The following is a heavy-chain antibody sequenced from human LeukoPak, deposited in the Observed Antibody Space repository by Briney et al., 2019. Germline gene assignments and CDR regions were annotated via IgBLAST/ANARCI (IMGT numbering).Heavy chain of an antibody. CDR3: LSYCSSTSCYESNWFDP. D-gene: IGHD2-2*01. V-gene: IGHV3-74*01. CDR2: INSDGINT. CDR1: GFTFSNYW. Sequence: GGSLRLSCAASGFTFSNYWMHWVRQAPGKGLVWVSRINSDGINTSYADSVKGRFTISRDNSKNTLYLQMNSLRAEDTAVYYCLSYCSSTSCYESNWFDPWGQGTLVTVSS. J-gene: IGHJ5*02.